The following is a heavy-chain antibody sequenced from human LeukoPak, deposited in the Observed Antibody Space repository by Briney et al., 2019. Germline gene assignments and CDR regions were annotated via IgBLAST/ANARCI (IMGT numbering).Heavy chain of an antibody. CDR3: AREIFWSGYYSNLHFDY. V-gene: IGHV3-21*01. Sequence: GGSLRLFCVASEFTFSSYNMNWVRQAPGKGLEWVSSISSSSSYIYYADAVKGRFTISRDNAKNSLYLQMNSLRAEDTAVYYCAREIFWSGYYSNLHFDYWGRGTLVTVSS. D-gene: IGHD3-3*01. CDR2: ISSSSSYI. J-gene: IGHJ4*02. CDR1: EFTFSSYN.